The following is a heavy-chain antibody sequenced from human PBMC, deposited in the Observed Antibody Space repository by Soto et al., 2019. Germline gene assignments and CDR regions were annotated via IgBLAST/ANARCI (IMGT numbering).Heavy chain of an antibody. D-gene: IGHD5-18*01. CDR3: AREVPYGYSRFDY. CDR2: VNAGNDNT. CDR1: GYTFTNNV. V-gene: IGHV1-3*01. J-gene: IGHJ4*02. Sequence: QVHLVQSGAEVKKPGASVKVSCKTSGYTFTNNVIHWVRQAPGQRLEWMGWVNAGNDNTKWSREFQGRLTLTKDTSPTKAYLELSSLTSEDTAIFFCAREVPYGYSRFDYWGQGTLVTVSS.